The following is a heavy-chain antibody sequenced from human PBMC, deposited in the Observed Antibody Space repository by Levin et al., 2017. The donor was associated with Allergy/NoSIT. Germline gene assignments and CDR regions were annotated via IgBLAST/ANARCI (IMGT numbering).Heavy chain of an antibody. Sequence: ASVKVSCKASGYTFTGYYMHWVRQAPGQGLEWMGWINPNSGGTNYAQKFQGRVTMTRDTSISTAYMELSRLRSDDTAVYYCAREVAVASFGFDPWGQGTLVTVSS. CDR3: AREVAVASFGFDP. CDR2: INPNSGGT. V-gene: IGHV1-2*02. J-gene: IGHJ5*02. D-gene: IGHD6-19*01. CDR1: GYTFTGYY.